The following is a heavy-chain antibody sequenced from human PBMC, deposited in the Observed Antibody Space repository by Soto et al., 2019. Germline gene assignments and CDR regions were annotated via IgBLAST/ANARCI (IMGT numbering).Heavy chain of an antibody. CDR3: ESSMTTVHYGMDV. CDR1: GGTFSSYT. Sequence: QVQLVQSGAEVKKPGSSVKVSCKASGGTFSSYTISWVRQAPGQGLEWMGRIIPILGIANYAQKFQGRVTITADKSTSTAYMELSRLRSEDTAVYYCESSMTTVHYGMDVWGQGTTVTVSS. V-gene: IGHV1-69*02. D-gene: IGHD4-17*01. J-gene: IGHJ6*02. CDR2: IIPILGIA.